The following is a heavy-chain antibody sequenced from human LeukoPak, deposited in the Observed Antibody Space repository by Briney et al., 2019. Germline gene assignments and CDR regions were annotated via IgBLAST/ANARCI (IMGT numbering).Heavy chain of an antibody. Sequence: PSETLSLTCAVSGYSISSGFYWAWIRQPPGKGLEWLGIIYYSGNTYYNPSLKSRLTISVDTSKNEFSLELSSVTAADTAVYYCARDNGGDDPPTLDYWAQGTLVTVSS. D-gene: IGHD2-8*01. CDR3: ARDNGGDDPPTLDY. J-gene: IGHJ4*02. V-gene: IGHV4-38-2*02. CDR1: GYSISSGFY. CDR2: IYYSGNT.